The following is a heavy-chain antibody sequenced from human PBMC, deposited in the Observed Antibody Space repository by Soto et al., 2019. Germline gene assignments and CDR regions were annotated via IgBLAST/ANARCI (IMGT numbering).Heavy chain of an antibody. D-gene: IGHD4-17*01. CDR3: AKPGEGVGRLRGYFDY. CDR2: ISGSGGST. CDR1: GFTFSSYA. Sequence: GGSLRLSCAASGFTFSSYAMSWVRQAPGKGLEWVSAISGSGGSTYYADSVKGRFTISRDNSKNTLYLQMNSLRAEDTAVYYCAKPGEGVGRLRGYFDYWGQGTLVTVSS. V-gene: IGHV3-23*01. J-gene: IGHJ4*02.